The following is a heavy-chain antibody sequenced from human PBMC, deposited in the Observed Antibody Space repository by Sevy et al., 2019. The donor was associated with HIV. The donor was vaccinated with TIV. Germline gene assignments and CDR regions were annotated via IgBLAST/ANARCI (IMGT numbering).Heavy chain of an antibody. J-gene: IGHJ6*02. D-gene: IGHD3-3*01. CDR2: MSPKSGST. CDR1: GDTFSTYD. CDR3: SSGGSGDVWKYGYYSYGMDV. Sequence: ASVKVSCKASGDTFSTYDINWVRQAPGQGLEWMGWMSPKSGSTGFAQKFQGRITMTRDTSINTAYMEMSSLRSEDTAAYYCSSGGSGDVWKYGYYSYGMDVWGQGTTVTVSS. V-gene: IGHV1-8*02.